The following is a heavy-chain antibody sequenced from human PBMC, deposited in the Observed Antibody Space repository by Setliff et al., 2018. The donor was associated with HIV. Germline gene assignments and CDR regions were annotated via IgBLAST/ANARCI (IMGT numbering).Heavy chain of an antibody. J-gene: IGHJ4*02. V-gene: IGHV3-43D*04. CDR2: INWDGTST. CDR1: GFTFNNYA. Sequence: GGSLRLSCAASGFTFNNYAMSWVRQAPGKGLEWVSLINWDGTSTYYAGSVDGRFTISRDNSKNSLFLQMHSLRSEDTAFYYCTKSTGSGVGTYYADSWGRGTLVTVSS. CDR3: TKSTGSGVGTYYADS. D-gene: IGHD2-21*02.